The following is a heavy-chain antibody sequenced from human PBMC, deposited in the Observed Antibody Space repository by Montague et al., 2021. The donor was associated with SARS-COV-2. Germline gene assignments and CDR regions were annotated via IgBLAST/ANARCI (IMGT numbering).Heavy chain of an antibody. Sequence: SLRLSCAASGFTFSSFAMSWVRQAPGKGLEWVSIIYTGGSRTHYTDSVKGRFIISRDDPKNTLYLQMNGLRVEDTAIYYCSGNMYFYNSRGYQNIDYWGQGILVAVSS. CDR3: SGNMYFYNSRGYQNIDY. J-gene: IGHJ4*02. CDR1: GFTFSSFA. V-gene: IGHV3-23*03. CDR2: IYTGGSRT. D-gene: IGHD3-22*01.